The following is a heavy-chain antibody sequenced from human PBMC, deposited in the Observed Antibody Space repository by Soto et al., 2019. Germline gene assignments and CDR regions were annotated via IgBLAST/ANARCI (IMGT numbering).Heavy chain of an antibody. Sequence: EVQLVESGGGLVQPGGSLRLSCAASGITFSSNWMHWVRQAPGKGLVWVSRINGAGSSTNYADSVKGRFTISRDNAKNTLYLQMNSLRAEDTAMYYCASNVYGTSPDKYWVQGTLVTVSS. V-gene: IGHV3-74*01. D-gene: IGHD2-8*01. CDR3: ASNVYGTSPDKY. J-gene: IGHJ4*02. CDR1: GITFSSNW. CDR2: INGAGSST.